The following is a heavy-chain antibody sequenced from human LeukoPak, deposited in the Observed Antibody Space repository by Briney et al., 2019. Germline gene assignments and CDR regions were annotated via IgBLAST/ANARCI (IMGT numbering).Heavy chain of an antibody. V-gene: IGHV1-46*01. J-gene: IGHJ4*02. Sequence: ASVKVSCKASGYTFPSYFMHWVRQAPGQGLEWMGIINPTGGSTTYAQKFQGRVTMTRDTSTRTVYMELSSLRSDDTAVYYCARTAARRFDYWGQGTLVTVSS. CDR3: ARTAARRFDY. D-gene: IGHD6-6*01. CDR1: GYTFPSYF. CDR2: INPTGGST.